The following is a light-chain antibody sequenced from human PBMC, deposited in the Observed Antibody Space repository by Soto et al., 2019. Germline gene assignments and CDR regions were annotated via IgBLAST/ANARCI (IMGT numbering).Light chain of an antibody. J-gene: IGKJ5*01. V-gene: IGKV3-15*01. CDR2: GVS. Sequence: IEMTQSPATLSSSPLDRSTLSFSAIHPVNNNLAWYQQKPGQAPRLLIYGVSTRATGISARFSGGGSVTEFTLTISSLQSEDFAVYYCQQYEKWPPSITFGQGTRLEIK. CDR3: QQYEKWPPSIT. CDR1: HPVNNN.